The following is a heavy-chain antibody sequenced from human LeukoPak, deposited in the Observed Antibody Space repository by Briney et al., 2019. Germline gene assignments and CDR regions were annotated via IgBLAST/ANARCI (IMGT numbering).Heavy chain of an antibody. CDR1: GFTISSFA. V-gene: IGHV3-23*01. Sequence: AVSLRLSCAASGFTISSFAMSWVRPGQGKGLKCVSSISGSGDTTSYADSGKGRFTISRDNSKNTLYLQMNRLRAEETGVYCCVKMDDDFWSGYFGRNWFDPWGEGTLVTVSS. CDR2: ISGSGDTT. D-gene: IGHD3-3*01. CDR3: VKMDDDFWSGYFGRNWFDP. J-gene: IGHJ5*02.